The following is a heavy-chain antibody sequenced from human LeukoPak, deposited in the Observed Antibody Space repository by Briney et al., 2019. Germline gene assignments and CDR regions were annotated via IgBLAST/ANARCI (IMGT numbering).Heavy chain of an antibody. CDR2: INPNSGGT. Sequence: ASVKVSCKASGYTFTGYYMHWVRQAPGQGLEWMGWINPNSGGTNYAQKFQGRVTMTRDTSISTAYMELSRLRSDDTAVYYCFIGGIEGIFGRNYYYYYMDVWGKGTTVTVSS. D-gene: IGHD3/OR15-3a*01. J-gene: IGHJ6*03. CDR1: GYTFTGYY. V-gene: IGHV1-2*02. CDR3: FIGGIEGIFGRNYYYYYMDV.